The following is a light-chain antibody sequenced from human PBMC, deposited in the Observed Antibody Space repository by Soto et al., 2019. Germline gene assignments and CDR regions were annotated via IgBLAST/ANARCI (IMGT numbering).Light chain of an antibody. CDR2: GNS. CDR1: SSNIGNNY. J-gene: IGLJ3*02. V-gene: IGLV1-44*01. CDR3: FSYTSSSSYWV. Sequence: QSVLTQPPSASGTPGQRVTVSCSGSSSNIGNNYVHWYQQVPGTAPKLLIYGNSNRPSGVPDRFSGSKSGTSASLAITGLQAEDEADYYCFSYTSSSSYWVFGGGTKLTVL.